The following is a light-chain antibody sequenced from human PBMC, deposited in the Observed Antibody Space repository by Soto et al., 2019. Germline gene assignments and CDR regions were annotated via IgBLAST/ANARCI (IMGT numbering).Light chain of an antibody. CDR2: EVS. CDR1: SSDVGSYNL. Sequence: QSALTQPASVSGSPGQSITISCTETSSDVGSYNLVSWYQHHPGKAPKLIIYEVSKRPSGVSNGFSGSKSGNTASLTISGLQAEDEADYYCCSYARSRTSSVFGTGTKLTVL. J-gene: IGLJ1*01. V-gene: IGLV2-23*02. CDR3: CSYARSRTSSV.